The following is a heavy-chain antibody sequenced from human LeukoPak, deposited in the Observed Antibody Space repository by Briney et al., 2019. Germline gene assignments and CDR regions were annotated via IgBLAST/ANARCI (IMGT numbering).Heavy chain of an antibody. CDR2: IWYDGSNK. CDR1: GFTFSSYG. V-gene: IGHV3-33*06. J-gene: IGHJ4*02. Sequence: GGSLRLSCAASGFTFSSYGMHWVRQAPGKGLEWVAVIWYDGSNKYYADSVKGRFTISRDNSKNTLYLQMNSLRAEDTAVYYCAKGGNRSSWYYFDYWGQGTLVTVSS. D-gene: IGHD6-13*01. CDR3: AKGGNRSSWYYFDY.